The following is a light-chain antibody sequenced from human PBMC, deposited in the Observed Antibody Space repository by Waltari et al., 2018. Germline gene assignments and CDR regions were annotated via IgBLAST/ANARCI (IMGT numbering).Light chain of an antibody. Sequence: ETVMTQSPATLSMSPGDRATLSCRASQNVNTQFGWYQQKPGQAPRLLFYSASIRAPGIPARFSASGSGTEFTLTITSLQPEDFAVYYCQQYKTWSYTFGQGTKLEIK. J-gene: IGKJ2*01. CDR2: SAS. CDR3: QQYKTWSYT. V-gene: IGKV3-15*01. CDR1: QNVNTQ.